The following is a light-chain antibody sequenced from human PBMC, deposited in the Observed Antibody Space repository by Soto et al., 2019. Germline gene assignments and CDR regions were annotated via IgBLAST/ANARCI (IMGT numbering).Light chain of an antibody. J-gene: IGKJ3*01. V-gene: IGKV3-20*01. CDR2: DAS. CDR1: QSVSSTH. CDR3: QQYGSSSFT. Sequence: EIVLTQSPGTLSLSPGERATLSCRASQSVSSTHLAWYQQKPGQAPRLLIYDASSRATGIPDRFSGSGSGTDFTLTISRLEPEDFAVYYCQQYGSSSFTFGPGTKVDIK.